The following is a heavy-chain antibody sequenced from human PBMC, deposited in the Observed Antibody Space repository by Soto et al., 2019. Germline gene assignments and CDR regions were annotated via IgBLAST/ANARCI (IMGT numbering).Heavy chain of an antibody. J-gene: IGHJ4*02. CDR1: GYTFTSYY. D-gene: IGHD6-6*01. V-gene: IGHV1-46*01. CDR3: ARVADSSSSGTFDY. Sequence: GASVTVSGKASGYTFTSYYMHCVRQAPGQGLVWMGINNPSGGSTNYAQKFQGRVTMTRDTSTGTVYMELSSLRSEDTAVYYCARVADSSSSGTFDYWGQGTLVTVSS. CDR2: NNPSGGST.